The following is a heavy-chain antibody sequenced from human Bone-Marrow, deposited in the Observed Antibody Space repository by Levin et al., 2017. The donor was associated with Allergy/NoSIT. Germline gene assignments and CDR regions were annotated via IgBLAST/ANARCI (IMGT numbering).Heavy chain of an antibody. J-gene: IGHJ2*01. CDR3: ARLGPAATGTYWYFDL. CDR1: GFTFSDYY. D-gene: IGHD2-2*01. Sequence: GESLKISCAASGFTFSDYYMSWIRQAPGKGLEWVSYISSSGSTIYYADSVKGRFTISRDNAKNSLYLQMNSLGAEDTAVYYCARLGPAATGTYWYFDLWGRGTLVTVSS. V-gene: IGHV3-11*01. CDR2: ISSSGSTI.